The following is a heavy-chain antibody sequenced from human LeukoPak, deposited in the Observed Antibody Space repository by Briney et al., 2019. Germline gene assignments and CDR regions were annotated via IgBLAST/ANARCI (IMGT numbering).Heavy chain of an antibody. Sequence: SETLSLTCIVSGGSINSHYWSWIRQPPGKGLEWIGDIHYTGTTKYNPSVKSRVTISIDTSKNQFSLKLSSVTAADTAVYYCARYTLAYCGGDCYSTAFDIWGQGTMVTVSS. V-gene: IGHV4-59*11. J-gene: IGHJ3*02. CDR3: ARYTLAYCGGDCYSTAFDI. CDR1: GGSINSHY. D-gene: IGHD2-21*02. CDR2: IHYTGTT.